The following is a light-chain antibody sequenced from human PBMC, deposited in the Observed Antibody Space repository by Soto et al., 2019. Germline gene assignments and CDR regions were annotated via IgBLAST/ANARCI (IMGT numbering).Light chain of an antibody. J-gene: IGKJ1*01. CDR3: HQYGRSPQWT. CDR2: GAS. V-gene: IGKV3-20*01. CDR1: QSVSSSY. Sequence: EIVLTQSPGTLSLSPGERATLSCRASQSVSSSYLGWYQQKPGQSPRLLIYGASSRATGIPDRFSGSGSGTDFTLTISRLEPEDFAVYYCHQYGRSPQWTFGQGTKVEV.